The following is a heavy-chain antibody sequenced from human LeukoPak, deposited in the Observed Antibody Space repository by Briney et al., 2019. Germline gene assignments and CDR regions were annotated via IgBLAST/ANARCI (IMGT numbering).Heavy chain of an antibody. V-gene: IGHV3-23*01. J-gene: IGHJ4*02. CDR3: ARGRVYGDLTY. CDR2: ISGSGGST. D-gene: IGHD4-17*01. Sequence: GGSLRLSCAASGFTFSSYAMSWVRQAPGKGLEWVSAISGSGGSTYYADSVKGRFTISRDNAKNTLYLQMNSLRAEDTAVYYCARGRVYGDLTYWGQGTLVTVSS. CDR1: GFTFSSYA.